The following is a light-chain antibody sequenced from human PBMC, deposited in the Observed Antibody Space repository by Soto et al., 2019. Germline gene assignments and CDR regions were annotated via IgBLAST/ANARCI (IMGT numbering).Light chain of an antibody. J-gene: IGKJ4*01. CDR3: QQSYSTPALT. CDR2: AAS. V-gene: IGKV1-39*01. CDR1: QSISSY. Sequence: DIQMTQSPSSLSASVGDRVTITCRASQSISSYLNWYQQKPGKAPKLLIYAASSLQSGGPSRFSGSGSGTDFTLTISSLQPEDFATYDCQQSYSTPALTFGGGTKVEI.